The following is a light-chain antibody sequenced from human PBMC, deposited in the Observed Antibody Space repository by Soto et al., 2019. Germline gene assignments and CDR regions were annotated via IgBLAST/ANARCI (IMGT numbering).Light chain of an antibody. Sequence: QSVLTQPASVSGSPGQSIAISCTGTSSVVGGYNYVSWYQLHPDKAPKLMIYDVSNRPSGVSNRFSGSKSGNTASLTISGLQAEDEADYYCSSYTSSSTRVFGTGTKVTVL. CDR1: SSVVGGYNY. CDR3: SSYTSSSTRV. CDR2: DVS. V-gene: IGLV2-14*01. J-gene: IGLJ1*01.